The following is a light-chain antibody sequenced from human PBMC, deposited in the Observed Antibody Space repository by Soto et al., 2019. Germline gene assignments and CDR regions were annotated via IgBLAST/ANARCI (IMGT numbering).Light chain of an antibody. CDR1: SSDVGAYDY. Sequence: QSALTQPASVSGPPGQSITISCTGTSSDVGAYDYVSWYQQHPDKAPKLMIYEVSNRPSGVSNRFSGSKSVNTATLTISGLQADDEADYYCSSYTSSSTRVFGTGTKVXXL. V-gene: IGLV2-14*03. J-gene: IGLJ1*01. CDR2: EVS. CDR3: SSYTSSSTRV.